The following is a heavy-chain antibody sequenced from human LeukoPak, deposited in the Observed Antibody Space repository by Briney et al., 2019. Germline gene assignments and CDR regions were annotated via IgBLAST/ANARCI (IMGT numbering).Heavy chain of an antibody. D-gene: IGHD3-22*01. CDR1: GGSISSYY. J-gene: IGHJ4*02. Sequence: SETLSLTCTVSGGSISSYYWSWIRRPPGKGLEWIGYIYYSGSTNYNPSLKSRVTISVDTSKNQFSLRLRSVTAADTAVYYCARVTGYMIEDYFDYWGQGTLVTVSS. V-gene: IGHV4-59*01. CDR2: IYYSGST. CDR3: ARVTGYMIEDYFDY.